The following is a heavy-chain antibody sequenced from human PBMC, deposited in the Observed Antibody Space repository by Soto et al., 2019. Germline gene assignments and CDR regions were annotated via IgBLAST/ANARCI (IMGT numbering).Heavy chain of an antibody. D-gene: IGHD6-13*01. V-gene: IGHV4-30-4*01. CDR1: GGSISSGDYY. J-gene: IGHJ5*02. Sequence: PSETLSLTCTVSGGSISSGDYYWSWIRQPPGKGLEWIGYIYYSGSTYYNPSLKSRVTISVDTSKNQFSLKLSSVTAADTAVYYCARALGEQQLVQTARWFDPGAREPWSPSPQ. CDR2: IYYSGST. CDR3: ARALGEQQLVQTARWFDP.